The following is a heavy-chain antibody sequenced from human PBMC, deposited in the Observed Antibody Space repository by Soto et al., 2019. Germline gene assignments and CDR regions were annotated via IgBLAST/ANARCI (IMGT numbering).Heavy chain of an antibody. CDR2: ISSSSSYI. Sequence: PGGSLRLSCAASGFTFSSYSMNWVRQAPGKGLEWVSSISSSSSYIYYADSVKGRFTISRDNAKNSLYLQMNSLRAEDTAVYYCARERGLVTIFGVVIIYDYYYGMDVWGQGTTVTVSS. J-gene: IGHJ6*02. CDR3: ARERGLVTIFGVVIIYDYYYGMDV. V-gene: IGHV3-21*01. CDR1: GFTFSSYS. D-gene: IGHD3-3*01.